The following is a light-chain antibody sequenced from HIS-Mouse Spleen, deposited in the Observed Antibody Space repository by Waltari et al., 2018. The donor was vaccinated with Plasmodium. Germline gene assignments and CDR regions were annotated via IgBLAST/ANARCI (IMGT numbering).Light chain of an antibody. Sequence: QSALTQPRSVSGSPGQSVTISCTGTSSDVGGYNYFSWYQQHPGKAPKLMLYDFSKRTSGVPDRFSGSKSGNTASLTISGLQAEDEADYYCCSYAGSYTWVFGGGTKLTVL. CDR1: SSDVGGYNY. CDR3: CSYAGSYTWV. V-gene: IGLV2-11*01. J-gene: IGLJ3*02. CDR2: DFS.